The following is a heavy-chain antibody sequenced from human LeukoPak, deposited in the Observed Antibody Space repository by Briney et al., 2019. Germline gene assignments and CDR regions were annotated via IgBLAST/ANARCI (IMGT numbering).Heavy chain of an antibody. CDR3: VRKIAAATDYYYYGMDV. D-gene: IGHD6-13*01. V-gene: IGHV1-2*02. J-gene: IGHJ6*02. CDR1: GYTFTSYG. CDR2: INPNCGGT. Sequence: ASVKVSCKASGYTFTSYGISWVRQAPGQGLEWMGWINPNCGGTNYAQKFQGRVTMTRDTSISTAYMELSSLRSEDTAVYYCVRKIAAATDYYYYGMDVWGQGTTVTVSS.